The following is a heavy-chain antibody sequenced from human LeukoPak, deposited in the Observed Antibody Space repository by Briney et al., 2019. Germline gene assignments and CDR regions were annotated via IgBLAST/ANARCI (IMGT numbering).Heavy chain of an antibody. CDR3: ATDQKVVGAEFDY. D-gene: IGHD1-26*01. J-gene: IGHJ4*02. CDR2: IIPIFGTA. Sequence: SVTVSCTASGGTFSSYAISWVRQAPGQGLEWMGGIIPIFGTANYAQKFQGRVTITADESTSTAYMELSSLRSEDTAVYYCATDQKVVGAEFDYWGQGTLVTVSS. CDR1: GGTFSSYA. V-gene: IGHV1-69*13.